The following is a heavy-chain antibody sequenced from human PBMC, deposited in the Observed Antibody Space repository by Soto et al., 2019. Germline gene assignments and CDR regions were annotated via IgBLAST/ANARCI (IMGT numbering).Heavy chain of an antibody. J-gene: IGHJ3*02. V-gene: IGHV4-30-4*01. CDR1: GGSISSGDYY. Sequence: SETLSLTCTVSGGSISSGDYYWSWIRQPPGKGLEWIGYIYYSGSTYYNPSLKSRVTISVDTSKNQFSLKLSSVTAADTAVYYCARARARDGYNSGAFDIWGQGTMVTVSS. CDR2: IYYSGST. CDR3: ARARARDGYNSGAFDI. D-gene: IGHD5-12*01.